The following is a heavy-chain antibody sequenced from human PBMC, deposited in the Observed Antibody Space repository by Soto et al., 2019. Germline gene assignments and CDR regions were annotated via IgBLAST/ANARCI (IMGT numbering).Heavy chain of an antibody. CDR3: ARDTIFGVVIMWSWFDP. J-gene: IGHJ5*02. CDR1: GYTFTSYG. D-gene: IGHD3-3*01. V-gene: IGHV1-18*01. Sequence: ASVKVSCKASGYTFTSYGISWVRQAPGQGLEWMGWISAYNGNTNYAQKLQGRVTMTTDTSTSTAYMELRSLRSDDTAVYYCARDTIFGVVIMWSWFDPWGQGTLVTVSS. CDR2: ISAYNGNT.